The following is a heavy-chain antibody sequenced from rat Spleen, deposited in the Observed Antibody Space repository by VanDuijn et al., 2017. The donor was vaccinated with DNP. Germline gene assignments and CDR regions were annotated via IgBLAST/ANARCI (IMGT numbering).Heavy chain of an antibody. Sequence: QVQLKESGPGLVQPSQTLSLTCTVSGFSLTSNSVHWVRQPPGKSLEWMGVMWTGGNTDYNSTLKSRLSISRDTSKSQVLLKMNSLQTEDTAMYFCARSLATVAPTGAMDAWGQGTSVTVSS. CDR1: GFSLTSNS. CDR2: MWTGGNT. CDR3: ARSLATVAPTGAMDA. D-gene: IGHD3-1*01. J-gene: IGHJ4*01. V-gene: IGHV2-1*01.